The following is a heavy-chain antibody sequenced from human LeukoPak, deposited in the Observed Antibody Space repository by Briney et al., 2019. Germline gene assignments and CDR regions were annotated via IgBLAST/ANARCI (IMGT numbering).Heavy chain of an antibody. Sequence: GASVKVSCKASGYTFTSYYMHWVRQAPGQGLEWMGIINPSGGSTSYAQKFQGRVSMTRDTSTSTVYMELSSLRSEDTAVYYCARDLGVRGVKNWFDPWGQGTLVTVSS. V-gene: IGHV1-46*01. CDR2: INPSGGST. J-gene: IGHJ5*02. CDR1: GYTFTSYY. D-gene: IGHD3-10*01. CDR3: ARDLGVRGVKNWFDP.